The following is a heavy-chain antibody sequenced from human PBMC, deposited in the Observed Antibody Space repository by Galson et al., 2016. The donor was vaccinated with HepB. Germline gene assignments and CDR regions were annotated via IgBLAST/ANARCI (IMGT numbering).Heavy chain of an antibody. D-gene: IGHD3-10*01. CDR1: GFTFKEYW. CDR2: INEDGSVK. Sequence: SLRLSCAASGFTFKEYWMSWVRQSPGKGLQWVANINEDGSVKYYVDSVRGRFTISRDNAEISVFLQLDSLTSDDTALYFCVRSFGRGAFDYWGQGTLLTVSS. J-gene: IGHJ4*02. V-gene: IGHV3-7*01. CDR3: VRSFGRGAFDY.